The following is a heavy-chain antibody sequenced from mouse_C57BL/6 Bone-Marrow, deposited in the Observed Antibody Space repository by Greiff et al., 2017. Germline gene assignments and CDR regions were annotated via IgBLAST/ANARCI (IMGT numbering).Heavy chain of an antibody. CDR2: IYIGNGYT. CDR3: ARNHYYGSSYPAWFAY. D-gene: IGHD1-1*01. V-gene: IGHV1-58*01. CDR1: GYTFTSYG. Sequence: EVKLMESGAELVRPGSSVKMSCKTSGYTFTSYGINWVKQRPGQGLEWIGYIYIGNGYTEYNEKFKGKATLTSDTSSSTAYMQLSSLTSEDSAIYFCARNHYYGSSYPAWFAYWGQGTLVTVSA. J-gene: IGHJ3*01.